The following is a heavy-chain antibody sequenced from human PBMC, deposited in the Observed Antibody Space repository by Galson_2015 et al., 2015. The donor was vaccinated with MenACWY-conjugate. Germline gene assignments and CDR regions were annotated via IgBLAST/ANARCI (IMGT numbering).Heavy chain of an antibody. CDR1: GFTFNNYW. J-gene: IGHJ4*02. CDR2: IKADGSFS. Sequence: SLILSCAASGFTFNNYWMHWVRHPPGKGLEWISYIKADGSFSNYADSVKGRFTISTDNAKNMVYLQMDGLGDEDTAVYFCARDNNWSFDSWGQGTLVTVSS. D-gene: IGHD1-1*01. CDR3: ARDNNWSFDS. V-gene: IGHV3-74*01.